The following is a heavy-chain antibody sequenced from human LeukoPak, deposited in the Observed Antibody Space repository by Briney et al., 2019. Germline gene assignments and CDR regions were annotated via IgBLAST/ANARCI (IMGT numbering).Heavy chain of an antibody. CDR2: ISGSGGTT. CDR1: GFTFSSYA. CDR3: AKDDSGWHPLGLDN. J-gene: IGHJ4*02. Sequence: GGSLRLSCAASGFTFSSYAMSWVRQAPGKGLEWVSAISGSGGTTYYADSVKGRFTISKDNSKNTLYLQMNSLRAEDTAVYYCAKDDSGWHPLGLDNWGQGTLVTVSS. V-gene: IGHV3-23*01. D-gene: IGHD6-19*01.